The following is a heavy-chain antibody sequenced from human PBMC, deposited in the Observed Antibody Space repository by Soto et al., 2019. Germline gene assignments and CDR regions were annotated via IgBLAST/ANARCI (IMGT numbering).Heavy chain of an antibody. Sequence: QVQLVESGGGVVQPGRSLRLSCAASGFTFSTYGMHWVRQAPGKGLEWVAVIWYDGTKQYYADSVKGRFTISRDNSKDTLYLKINSLTAEDTAVYYSEDQPISTSDHWGQGTLVTVCS. V-gene: IGHV3-33*01. CDR2: IWYDGTKQ. CDR3: EDQPISTSDH. J-gene: IGHJ5*02. D-gene: IGHD3-9*01. CDR1: GFTFSTYG.